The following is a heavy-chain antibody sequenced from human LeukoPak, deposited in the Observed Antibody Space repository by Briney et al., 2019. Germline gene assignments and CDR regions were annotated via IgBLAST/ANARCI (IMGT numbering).Heavy chain of an antibody. CDR3: ARAYYDSSGGYYYYGMDV. D-gene: IGHD3-22*01. V-gene: IGHV4-59*01. J-gene: IGHJ6*02. Sequence: KSSETLSLTCTVSGGSISSYYWSWIRQPPGKGLEWIGYIYYSGSTNYNPSLKSRVTISVDTSKNQFSLKLSSVTAADTAVYYCARAYYDSSGGYYYYGMDVWGQGTTVTVSS. CDR1: GGSISSYY. CDR2: IYYSGST.